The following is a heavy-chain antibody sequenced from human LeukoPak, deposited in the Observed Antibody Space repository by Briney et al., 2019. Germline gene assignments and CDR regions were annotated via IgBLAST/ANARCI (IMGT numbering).Heavy chain of an antibody. CDR3: ARVGGAFDI. J-gene: IGHJ3*02. V-gene: IGHV3-64*01. CDR2: ISSNGGST. Sequence: GGSLRLSCAASGFTFSSYSMNWVRQAPGKGLEYVSAISSNGGSTYYANSVKGRFTISRDNSKNTLYLQMGSLRAEDMAVYYCARVGGAFDIWGQGTMVTVSS. CDR1: GFTFSSYS.